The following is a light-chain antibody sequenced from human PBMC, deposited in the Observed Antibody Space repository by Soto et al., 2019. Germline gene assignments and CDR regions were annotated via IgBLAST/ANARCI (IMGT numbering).Light chain of an antibody. CDR2: DVS. V-gene: IGLV2-11*01. J-gene: IGLJ2*01. Sequence: QSALTQPRSVSGSPGQSVTISCTGTSSDVGGYNYVSWYQQHPGKAPKLMIYDVSKRPSGVPDRFSGSKSGNTASLTISGLQAEDEADYYCCSYAGSYTFLVFVGGTKVTVL. CDR3: CSYAGSYTFLV. CDR1: SSDVGGYNY.